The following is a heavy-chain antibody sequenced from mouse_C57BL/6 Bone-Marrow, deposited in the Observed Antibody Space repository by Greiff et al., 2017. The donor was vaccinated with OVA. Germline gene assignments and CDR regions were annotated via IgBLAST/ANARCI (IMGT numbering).Heavy chain of an antibody. V-gene: IGHV5-9*01. CDR1: GFTFSSYT. CDR2: ISGGGGNT. Sequence: EVQLVESGGGLVKPGGSLKLSCAASGFTFSSYTMSWVRQTPEKRLEWVATISGGGGNTYYPDSVKGRFTISRDIAKSTLYLQMSSLRSEDTALYYCARHNYYGRPWYFEVWGTGTTVTVSS. D-gene: IGHD1-1*01. CDR3: ARHNYYGRPWYFEV. J-gene: IGHJ1*03.